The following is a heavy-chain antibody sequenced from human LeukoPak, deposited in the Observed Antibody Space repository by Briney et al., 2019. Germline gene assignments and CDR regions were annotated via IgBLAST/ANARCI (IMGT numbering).Heavy chain of an antibody. CDR1: GFTFSSYS. Sequence: PGGSLRLSCAASGFTFSSYSMNWVRQAPGKGLEWVSSISSSSSYIYYADSVKGRFTISRDNAKNSLYLQMNSLRAEDTAVYYCARDYFHDSSGYYQDYWGQGTLVTGFS. CDR2: ISSSSSYI. CDR3: ARDYFHDSSGYYQDY. V-gene: IGHV3-21*01. D-gene: IGHD3-22*01. J-gene: IGHJ4*02.